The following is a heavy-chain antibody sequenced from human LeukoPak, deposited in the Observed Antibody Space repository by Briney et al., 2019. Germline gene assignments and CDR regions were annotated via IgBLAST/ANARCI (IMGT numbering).Heavy chain of an antibody. Sequence: PGRSLRLSCAASGFTFSSFGMHWVRQAPGKGLEWVAVIWYDGSNKYYADSVKGRFTISRDNSKNTLYLQTNSLRAEDTAVYYCARDSFGLQDSWGQGTLVTVSS. J-gene: IGHJ4*02. CDR3: ARDSFGLQDS. D-gene: IGHD3-10*01. CDR1: GFTFSSFG. CDR2: IWYDGSNK. V-gene: IGHV3-33*01.